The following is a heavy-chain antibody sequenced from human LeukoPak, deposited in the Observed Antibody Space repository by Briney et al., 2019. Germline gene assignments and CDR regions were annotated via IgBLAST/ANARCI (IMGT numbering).Heavy chain of an antibody. Sequence: SETLSLTCAVSGASISGYYWSWIRQSPDKRLEWIGYIYYSGSTNYNPSLQSRVTISVDTSKNQFSLKLRSVTAADTAVYYCARVAIPYDISPYYDGYMDVWGKGTTVTVSS. CDR2: IYYSGST. CDR3: ARVAIPYDISPYYDGYMDV. D-gene: IGHD3-22*01. CDR1: GASISGYY. J-gene: IGHJ6*03. V-gene: IGHV4-59*01.